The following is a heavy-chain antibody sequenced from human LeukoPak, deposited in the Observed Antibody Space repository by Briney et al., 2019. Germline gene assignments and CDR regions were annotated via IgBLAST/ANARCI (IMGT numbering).Heavy chain of an antibody. CDR2: ISAYNGNT. V-gene: IGHV1-18*01. Sequence: GASVKVSCKASGYTFTSYGISWVRQAPGQGLEWMGWISAYNGNTNYAQKLQGRVTMTTDTSTSTAYMELRSLRSDDTAVYYCACGVWDYGSGSFPFDYWGQGTLVTVSS. J-gene: IGHJ4*02. D-gene: IGHD3-10*01. CDR3: ACGVWDYGSGSFPFDY. CDR1: GYTFTSYG.